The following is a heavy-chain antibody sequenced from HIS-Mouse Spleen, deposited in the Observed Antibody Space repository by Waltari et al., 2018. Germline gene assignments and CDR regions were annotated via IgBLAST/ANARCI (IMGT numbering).Heavy chain of an antibody. CDR1: GFTFRSYG. J-gene: IGHJ4*02. CDR2: ISYDGSNK. Sequence: QVQLVESGGGVVKSGRSLSLSCAASGFTFRSYGMHGVRQAPGKGLEWVAVISYDGSNKYYADSVKGRFTISRDNSKNTLYLQMNSLRAEDTAVYYCAKDKHHAFDYWGQGTLVTVSS. CDR3: AKDKHHAFDY. V-gene: IGHV3-30*18.